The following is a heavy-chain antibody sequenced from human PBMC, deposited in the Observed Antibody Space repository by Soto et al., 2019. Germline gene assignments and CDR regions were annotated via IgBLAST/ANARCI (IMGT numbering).Heavy chain of an antibody. CDR1: GFTFSSYS. CDR2: ISSSSSYI. J-gene: IGHJ3*02. V-gene: IGHV3-21*01. Sequence: EVQLVESGGGLVKPGGSLRLSCAASGFTFSSYSMNWVRQAPGKGLEWVSSISSSSSYIYYADSVKGRFTISRDNAKNSLYLQMNSLRAEDTAVYYCARDFQRGPEPQVAFDIWGQGTMVTVSS. CDR3: ARDFQRGPEPQVAFDI.